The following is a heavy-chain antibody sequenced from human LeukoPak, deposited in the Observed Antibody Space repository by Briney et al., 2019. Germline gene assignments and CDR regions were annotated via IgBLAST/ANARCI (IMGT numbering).Heavy chain of an antibody. Sequence: EASVKVSCKVSGYTLTELSMHWVRQAPGKGLEWMGGFDPEDGETIYAQKFQGRVTMTEDTSTDTAYMELSSLRSEDTAVYYCATDRRYSSGWYGNYWGQGTLVIVSS. J-gene: IGHJ4*02. D-gene: IGHD6-19*01. CDR3: ATDRRYSSGWYGNY. CDR2: FDPEDGET. CDR1: GYTLTELS. V-gene: IGHV1-24*01.